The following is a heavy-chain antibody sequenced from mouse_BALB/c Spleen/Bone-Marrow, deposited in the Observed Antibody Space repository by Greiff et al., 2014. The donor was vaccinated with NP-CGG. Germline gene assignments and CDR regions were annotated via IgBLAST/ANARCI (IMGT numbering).Heavy chain of an antibody. CDR1: GYSFTGYF. CDR2: INPYNGDT. D-gene: IGHD1-1*01. Sequence: EVQLQESGPELVKPGASVKISCKASGYSFTGYFMNWVMQSHGKSLEWIGRINPYNGDTFYNQKFKGKATLTVDKSSSTAHMELRSLASEDSAVYYCAREGGYYCSSSPYFDVWGAGTTVTVSS. V-gene: IGHV1-20*02. CDR3: AREGGYYCSSSPYFDV. J-gene: IGHJ1*01.